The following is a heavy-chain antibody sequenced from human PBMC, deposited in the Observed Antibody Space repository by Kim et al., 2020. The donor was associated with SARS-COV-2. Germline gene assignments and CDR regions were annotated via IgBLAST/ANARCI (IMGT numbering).Heavy chain of an antibody. D-gene: IGHD3-3*01. Sequence: GGSLRLSCTASGFTFSDNYMGWIRQAPGTGLEWISYISDSGRTRYYADSVKGRFTISRDNVKKSLYLQMNSLRVYDTAVYYCARDPDVLRVVEPGLRGGFFDYWGPGTLVTVSS. CDR3: ARDPDVLRVVEPGLRGGFFDY. V-gene: IGHV3-11*01. CDR2: ISDSGRTR. CDR1: GFTFSDNY. J-gene: IGHJ4*02.